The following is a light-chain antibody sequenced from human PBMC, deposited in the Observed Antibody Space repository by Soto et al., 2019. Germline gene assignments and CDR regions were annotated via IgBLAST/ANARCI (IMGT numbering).Light chain of an antibody. V-gene: IGLV1-47*01. CDR2: RNN. Sequence: QSVLTQPPSASGTPGQRVTISCSGSSSNIGNNYVYWYQQFQGTAHKLLIHRNNQRPSGVPDRFSGSKSGTSASLAISELRSEDETDYYCAAWDDSLSGWVFGGGTKLTVL. CDR3: AAWDDSLSGWV. CDR1: SSNIGNNY. J-gene: IGLJ3*02.